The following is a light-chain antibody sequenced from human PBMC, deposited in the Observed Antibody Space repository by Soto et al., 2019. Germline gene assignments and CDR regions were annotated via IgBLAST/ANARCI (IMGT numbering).Light chain of an antibody. Sequence: ETVMTQSPATLSVSPWERATLSCLASQSVNSNLAWYQQKPGQAPRLLIYGASTRATGIPARFSGSGSGTEFTLTISSLQSEDFAVYYCQQYNNWPITFGQGTRLQIK. CDR3: QQYNNWPIT. V-gene: IGKV3-15*01. CDR2: GAS. J-gene: IGKJ5*01. CDR1: QSVNSN.